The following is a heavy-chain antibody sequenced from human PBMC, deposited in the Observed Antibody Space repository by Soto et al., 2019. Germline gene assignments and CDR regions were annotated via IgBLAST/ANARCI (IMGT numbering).Heavy chain of an antibody. CDR3: ARDSGGANFDY. V-gene: IGHV3-7*01. CDR1: GFAFSSHW. D-gene: IGHD2-15*01. Sequence: GGSLRLSCAASGFAFSSHWMTWVRQAPGKGLEWVANIKNDGTEQYYVDSVKGRFTISRDNARNSLYLQMDSLRGEDTAVYFCARDSGGANFDYWGQGTLVTVSS. CDR2: IKNDGTEQ. J-gene: IGHJ4*02.